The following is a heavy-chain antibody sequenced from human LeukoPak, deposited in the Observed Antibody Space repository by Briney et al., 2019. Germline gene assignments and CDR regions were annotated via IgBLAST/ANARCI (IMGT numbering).Heavy chain of an antibody. V-gene: IGHV4-39*01. J-gene: IGHJ4*02. Sequence: SETLSLTCTVSGGSVSSSIYYWGWIRQPPGKGLEWIGRIYYSGSTSYNPSLKSRVTISVDTSKNQFSLKLTSVTAADTAVYYCASRNDILTGYVFDFWGQRTLVTVSS. CDR3: ASRNDILTGYVFDF. D-gene: IGHD3-9*01. CDR1: GGSVSSSIYY. CDR2: IYYSGST.